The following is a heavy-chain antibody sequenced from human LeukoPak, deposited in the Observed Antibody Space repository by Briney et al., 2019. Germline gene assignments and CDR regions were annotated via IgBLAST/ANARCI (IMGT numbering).Heavy chain of an antibody. CDR1: GFTFSSYG. V-gene: IGHV3-33*01. J-gene: IGHJ4*02. D-gene: IGHD3-22*01. CDR3: ASIAARDSRGYYGAFDY. CDR2: IWYDGSNK. Sequence: GGSLRLSCAASGFTFSSYGMHWVRQAPGKGLEWVAVIWYDGSNKYYADSVKGRFTISRDNSKNTLYLQMNSLRAEDTAVYYCASIAARDSRGYYGAFDYWGQGTLVTVSS.